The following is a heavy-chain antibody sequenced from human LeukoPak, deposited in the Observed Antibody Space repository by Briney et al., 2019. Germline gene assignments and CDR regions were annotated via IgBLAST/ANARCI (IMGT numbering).Heavy chain of an antibody. CDR2: IYYSGST. CDR3: ARQQYYYDSSGYHDY. V-gene: IGHV4-59*08. D-gene: IGHD3-22*01. J-gene: IGHJ4*02. CDR1: GGSISSYY. Sequence: PSETLSLTCTVSGGSISSYYWSWIRQPPGKGLEWIGYIYYSGSTNYNPSLKSRVTISVDTSKNQFSLKLSSVTAADTAVYYCARQQYYYDSSGYHDYWGQGTLVTVSS.